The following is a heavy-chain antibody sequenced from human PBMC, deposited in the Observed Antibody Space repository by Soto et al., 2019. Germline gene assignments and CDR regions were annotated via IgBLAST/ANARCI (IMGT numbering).Heavy chain of an antibody. J-gene: IGHJ4*02. CDR3: ARHPVDIVATSNFDY. D-gene: IGHD5-12*01. CDR2: IYYGGST. Sequence: QLQLQESGPGLGSPWGPRSLTSPVLGGPFAVGGSSWGGIGRPPGRGWGGIGCIYYGGSTNSTPSLKSRVTIAVDTSKNQFSLKLSSVTAADTAVYYCARHPVDIVATSNFDYWGQGTLVTVSS. V-gene: IGHV4-39*01. CDR1: GGPFAVGGSS.